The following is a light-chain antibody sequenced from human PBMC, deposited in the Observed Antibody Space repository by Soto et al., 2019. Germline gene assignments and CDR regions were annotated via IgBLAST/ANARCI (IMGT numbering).Light chain of an antibody. CDR2: GAS. V-gene: IGKV3-15*01. Sequence: EIVMTQSPATLSVSPGERATLSCRASQSVTSKLAWYQQKPGQAPRLLIYGASPRATGIPVRFSGSGSGTEFTLTISSLQSEDVAVYFCQQYNNWPWTFGQWTKVEIK. J-gene: IGKJ1*01. CDR1: QSVTSK. CDR3: QQYNNWPWT.